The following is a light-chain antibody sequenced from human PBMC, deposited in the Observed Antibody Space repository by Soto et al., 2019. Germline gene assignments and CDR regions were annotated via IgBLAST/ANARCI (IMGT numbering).Light chain of an antibody. Sequence: DIQMTQSPSSLSASVGDRVTITCRASQGMSNYLAWYQQKPGKVPKLLIYAASTLQSGVPSRFSGSGSGTDFTLTISSLQPEDVASYYCQKYDNAPFTFGPGTKLDIK. V-gene: IGKV1-27*01. CDR3: QKYDNAPFT. CDR1: QGMSNY. CDR2: AAS. J-gene: IGKJ3*01.